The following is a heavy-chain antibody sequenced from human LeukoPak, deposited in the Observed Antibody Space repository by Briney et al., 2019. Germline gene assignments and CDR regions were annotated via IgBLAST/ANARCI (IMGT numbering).Heavy chain of an antibody. V-gene: IGHV1-2*06. J-gene: IGHJ4*02. CDR3: ATSSEGGYSYGSDIDY. CDR1: GYTFTGYY. CDR2: INPNSGGT. D-gene: IGHD5-18*01. Sequence: ASVKVSCKASGYTFTGYYMHWVRQAPGQGLEWMGRINPNSGGTNYAQKFQGRVTMTRDTSISTAYMELSRLTSDDTAVYYCATSSEGGYSYGSDIDYWGQGTLVTVSS.